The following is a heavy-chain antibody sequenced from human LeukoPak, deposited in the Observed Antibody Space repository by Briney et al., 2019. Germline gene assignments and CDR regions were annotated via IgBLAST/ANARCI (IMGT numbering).Heavy chain of an antibody. D-gene: IGHD6-6*01. Sequence: GRSLRLSCAASGFTFSSYAMHWVRQAPGKGLEWVAVISYDGSNKYYADSVKGRLTISRDNSKNTLYLQMNSLRAEDTAAYYCARDPLAARMGAYYYYYMDVWGKGTTVTVSS. J-gene: IGHJ6*03. CDR2: ISYDGSNK. V-gene: IGHV3-30*04. CDR3: ARDPLAARMGAYYYYYMDV. CDR1: GFTFSSYA.